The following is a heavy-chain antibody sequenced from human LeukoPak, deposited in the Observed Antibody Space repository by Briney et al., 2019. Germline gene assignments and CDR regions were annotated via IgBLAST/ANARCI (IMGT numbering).Heavy chain of an antibody. CDR3: AKEIFRDDCRGGRCYPFNP. CDR2: MSGSGDRT. V-gene: IGHV3-23*01. D-gene: IGHD2-15*01. Sequence: PGGSLRLSCAASGFTFTTYAMSWVRQAPGKGLDWVSTMSGSGDRTYYADSVKRRFTISRDNSKNTLYLQMNSLSAEDTAVYHCAKEIFRDDCRGGRCYPFNPWGQGTRVTVSS. J-gene: IGHJ5*02. CDR1: GFTFTTYA.